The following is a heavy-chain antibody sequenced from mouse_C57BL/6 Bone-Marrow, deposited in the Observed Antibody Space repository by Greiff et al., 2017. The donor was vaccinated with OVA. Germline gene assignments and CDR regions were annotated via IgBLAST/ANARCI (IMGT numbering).Heavy chain of an antibody. CDR1: GYTFTEYT. D-gene: IGHD4-1*01. CDR3: ARHEEGYLTGPWFAY. J-gene: IGHJ3*01. CDR2: FYPGSGSI. Sequence: QVQLQQSGAELVKPGASVKLSCKASGYTFTEYTIHWVKQRSGQGLEWIGWFYPGSGSIKYNEKFKYNATLTADKSSSTVYMELSRWTSEDSAVYFCARHEEGYLTGPWFAYWGQGTLVTVAA. V-gene: IGHV1-62-2*01.